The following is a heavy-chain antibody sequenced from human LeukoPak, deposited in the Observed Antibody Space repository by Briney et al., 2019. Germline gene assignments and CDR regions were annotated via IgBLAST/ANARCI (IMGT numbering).Heavy chain of an antibody. D-gene: IGHD3-10*01. J-gene: IGHJ3*02. CDR3: ARDYYGSGSYPNDAFDI. CDR2: IRYDGSNK. CDR1: GFTFSSYG. V-gene: IGHV3-30*02. Sequence: GGSLRLSCAASGFTFSSYGMHWVRQAPGKGLEWVAFIRYDGSNKYYADSVKGRFTTSRDNSKNTLYLQMNSLRAEDTALYYCARDYYGSGSYPNDAFDIWGQGTMVTVSS.